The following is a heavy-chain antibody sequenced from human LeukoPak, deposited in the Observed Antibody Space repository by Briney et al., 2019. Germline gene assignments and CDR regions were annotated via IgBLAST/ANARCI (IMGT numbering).Heavy chain of an antibody. CDR1: GFTFSSYG. CDR2: IWYDGSNK. J-gene: IGHJ4*02. V-gene: IGHV3-33*01. Sequence: GGSLRLSCAASGFTFSSYGMHWVRQAPGKGLEWVAVIWYDGSNKYYADSVKGRFTISRDNSKNTLYLQMNSLRAEDTAVYYCARVRSCGYYYSAFDYWGQGTLVTVSS. CDR3: ARVRSCGYYYSAFDY. D-gene: IGHD3-22*01.